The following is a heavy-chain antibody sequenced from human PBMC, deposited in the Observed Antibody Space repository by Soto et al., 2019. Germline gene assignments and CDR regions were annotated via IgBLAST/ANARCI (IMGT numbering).Heavy chain of an antibody. CDR3: AVTWTTVVPYYFDY. D-gene: IGHD4-17*01. J-gene: IGHJ4*02. CDR1: GGNVGGNSYS. Sequence: SETQSLTSTVSGGNVGGNSYSWGWIRQPPGKGLEWIGSIYYSGSTYYNPSLKSRVTISVDTSKNQFSLKLSSVTAADTAVYYCAVTWTTVVPYYFDYWGQGTLVTVSS. CDR2: IYYSGST. V-gene: IGHV4-39*01.